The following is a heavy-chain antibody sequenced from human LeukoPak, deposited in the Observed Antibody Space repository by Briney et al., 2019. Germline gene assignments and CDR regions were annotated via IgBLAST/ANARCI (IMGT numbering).Heavy chain of an antibody. V-gene: IGHV3-64*02. Sequence: GGSLRLSCVASGFTFSSSAMHWVRQAPGKGLEYVSAISSNGGRVYYADSVKGRFTISRDNSKNTLYLQMGSLRAEDMAVYYCARAGTTVYDAFDIWGQGTMVTVSS. CDR3: ARAGTTVYDAFDI. D-gene: IGHD1-1*01. CDR2: ISSNGGRV. J-gene: IGHJ3*02. CDR1: GFTFSSSA.